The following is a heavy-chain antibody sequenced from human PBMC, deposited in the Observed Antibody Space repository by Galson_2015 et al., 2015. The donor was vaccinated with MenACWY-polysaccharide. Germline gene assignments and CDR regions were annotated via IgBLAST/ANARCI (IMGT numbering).Heavy chain of an antibody. D-gene: IGHD1-26*01. CDR1: GGSFSGYY. J-gene: IGHJ5*02. Sequence: ETLSLTCAVYGGSFSGYYWSWIRQPPGKGLEWVGEINPSGSTNCNPSLKSRVTISVDTSKNQFSLKLSSVTAADTAVYYCARGVGARSRFGLWGQGTLVTVSS. CDR2: INPSGST. V-gene: IGHV4-34*01. CDR3: ARGVGARSRFGL.